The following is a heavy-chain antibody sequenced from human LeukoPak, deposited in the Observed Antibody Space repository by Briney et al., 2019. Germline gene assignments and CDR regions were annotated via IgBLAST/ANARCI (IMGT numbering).Heavy chain of an antibody. D-gene: IGHD6-13*01. CDR2: INAGNDNT. J-gene: IGHJ4*02. V-gene: IGHV1-3*01. CDR1: GYTFTTYF. Sequence: ASVKVSCKASGYTFTTYFIHWVRQAPGQRLEWMGWINAGNDNTKYSQKFQGRVTISRDTSASTAYMELSSLRSEDTAVYYCAREMEAAADRWGQGTLVTVSS. CDR3: AREMEAAADR.